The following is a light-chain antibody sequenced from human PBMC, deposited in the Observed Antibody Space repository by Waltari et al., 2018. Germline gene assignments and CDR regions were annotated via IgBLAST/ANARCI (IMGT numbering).Light chain of an antibody. CDR1: SSDVGSYNL. V-gene: IGLV2-23*01. J-gene: IGLJ2*01. Sequence: QCALTQPASVSGSPGQSITISCTGTSSDVGSYNLVSWLQQHPGNAPKLMVYEASKRPSGVSNRFSCSKSGKTASLTISGLQAEDQADYYCSSYAGNCNLVVFGGGTKLTVL. CDR2: EAS. CDR3: SSYAGNCNLVV.